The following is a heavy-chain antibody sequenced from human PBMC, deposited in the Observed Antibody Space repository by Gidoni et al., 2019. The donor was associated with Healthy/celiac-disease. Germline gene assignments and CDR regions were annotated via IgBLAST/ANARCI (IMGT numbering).Heavy chain of an antibody. CDR2: INHSGST. CDR1: GSSFSGSS. Sequence: QVQLQQWGAGLLKPSETLSLTCPAPGSSFSGSSSSWIRPPPGKGLKWIGEINHSGSTNYNPSLKSRVTISVDTSKNQFSLRLSSVTAADTAVYYCARGLGWPGGSSGWAYNWFDPWGQGTLVTVSS. D-gene: IGHD6-19*01. CDR3: ARGLGWPGGSSGWAYNWFDP. J-gene: IGHJ5*02. V-gene: IGHV4-34*01.